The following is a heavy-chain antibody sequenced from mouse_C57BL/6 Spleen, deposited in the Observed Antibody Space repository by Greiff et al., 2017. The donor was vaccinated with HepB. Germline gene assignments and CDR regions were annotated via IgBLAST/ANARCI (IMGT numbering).Heavy chain of an antibody. Sequence: VQLQQPGTELVKPGASVKLSCKASGYTFTSYWMHWVKQRPGQGLEWIGNINPSNGGTNYNEKFKSKATLTVDKSSSKAYMQLSSLTSEDSAVYYCARDFYDYNDPFAYWGQGTLVTVSA. D-gene: IGHD2-4*01. CDR1: GYTFTSYW. J-gene: IGHJ3*01. CDR2: INPSNGGT. CDR3: ARDFYDYNDPFAY. V-gene: IGHV1-53*01.